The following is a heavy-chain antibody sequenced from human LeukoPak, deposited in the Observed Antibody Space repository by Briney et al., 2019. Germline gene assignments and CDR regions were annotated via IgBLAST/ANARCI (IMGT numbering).Heavy chain of an antibody. D-gene: IGHD4-17*01. V-gene: IGHV1-18*01. CDR3: ARGRGRYTVTTPIDY. Sequence: ASVKVSCKASGYTFTSYGISWVRQAPGQGLEWMGWISAYNGNTNYAQKLQGRVTMTTDTSTSTAYMELRSLRSDDTAVYYCARGRGRYTVTTPIDYWGQGTLVTVSS. J-gene: IGHJ4*02. CDR2: ISAYNGNT. CDR1: GYTFTSYG.